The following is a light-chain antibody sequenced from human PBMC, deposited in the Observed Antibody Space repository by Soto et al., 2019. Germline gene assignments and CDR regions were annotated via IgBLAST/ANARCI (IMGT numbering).Light chain of an antibody. CDR2: DAS. Sequence: DVHMSQAASSLSASFGDRVTITFQASKDISIYLNWYQQKPGKAPKLLSYDASSVQTGVPSRFSGSGSGTEFTLTISSLQPDDFATYYCQQSSSPPFTFGPGTKVDI. V-gene: IGKV1-39*01. J-gene: IGKJ3*01. CDR1: KDISIY. CDR3: QQSSSPPFT.